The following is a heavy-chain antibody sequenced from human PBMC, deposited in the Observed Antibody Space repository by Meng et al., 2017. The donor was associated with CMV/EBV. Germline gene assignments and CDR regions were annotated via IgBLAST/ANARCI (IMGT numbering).Heavy chain of an antibody. J-gene: IGHJ6*02. Sequence: SETLSLTCAVYGGSFSGYYWSWIRQPPGKGLEWFGEINHSGSTNYNPSLKSRVTISVDTSKNQFSLKLSSVTAADTAVYYCARGVRPGYCSSTSCYTGRPFHYYYYGMDVWGQGTTVTVSS. D-gene: IGHD2-2*02. V-gene: IGHV4-34*01. CDR2: INHSGST. CDR1: GGSFSGYY. CDR3: ARGVRPGYCSSTSCYTGRPFHYYYYGMDV.